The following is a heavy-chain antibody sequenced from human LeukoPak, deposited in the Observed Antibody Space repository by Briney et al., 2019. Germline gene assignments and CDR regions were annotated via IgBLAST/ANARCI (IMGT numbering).Heavy chain of an antibody. Sequence: SETLSLTCTVSGGSISTYYWSWIRQPPGKGLEWIGYIYYSGSTNYNPSLKSRVTKSVDTSKNQFSLRLSSVTAADTAVYYCARGSVGASTDYYYYYMDVWGKGTTVTVSS. V-gene: IGHV4-59*01. J-gene: IGHJ6*03. D-gene: IGHD1-26*01. CDR1: GGSISTYY. CDR2: IYYSGST. CDR3: ARGSVGASTDYYYYYMDV.